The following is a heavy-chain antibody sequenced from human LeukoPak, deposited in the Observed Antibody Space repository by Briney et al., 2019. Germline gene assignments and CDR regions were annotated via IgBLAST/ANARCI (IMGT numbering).Heavy chain of an antibody. D-gene: IGHD1-1*01. V-gene: IGHV3-15*01. Sequence: GGSLRLSCAASGFTFSDYYMSWIRQAPGKGLEWVGRIKSKTDGGTTDYAAPVKGRFTISRDDSKNTLYLQMNSLKTEDTAVYYCTTDLWKHKDYYYYYMDVWGKGTTVTVSS. CDR3: TTDLWKHKDYYYYYMDV. J-gene: IGHJ6*03. CDR2: IKSKTDGGTT. CDR1: GFTFSDYY.